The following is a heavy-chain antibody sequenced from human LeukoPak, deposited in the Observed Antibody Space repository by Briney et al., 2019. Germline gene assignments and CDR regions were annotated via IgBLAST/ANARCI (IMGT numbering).Heavy chain of an antibody. CDR1: GFTFSSYE. D-gene: IGHD3-10*01. Sequence: GGSLRLSCAGSGFTFSSYEMNWVRQAPGKGLEWVSYISSSGSTIYYADSVKGRFTISRDNAKNSLYLQMNSLRAEDTAVYYCARDQYYYGSGTQPQTFDYWGQGTLVTVSS. J-gene: IGHJ4*02. CDR2: ISSSGSTI. CDR3: ARDQYYYGSGTQPQTFDY. V-gene: IGHV3-48*03.